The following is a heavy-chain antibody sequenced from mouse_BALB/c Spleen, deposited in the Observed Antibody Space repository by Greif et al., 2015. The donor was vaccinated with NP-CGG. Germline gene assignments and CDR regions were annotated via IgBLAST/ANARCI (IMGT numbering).Heavy chain of an antibody. J-gene: IGHJ2*01. CDR2: ISSGSSTI. Sequence: EVKVEESGGGLVQPGGSRKLSCAASGFTFSSFGMHWVRQAPEKGLEWVAYISSGSSTIYYADTVKGRFTISRDNPKNTLLLQMTSLRSEDTAMYYCARWNYGREYYFDYWGQGTTLTVSS. V-gene: IGHV5-17*02. CDR1: GFTFSSFG. D-gene: IGHD1-1*01. CDR3: ARWNYGREYYFDY.